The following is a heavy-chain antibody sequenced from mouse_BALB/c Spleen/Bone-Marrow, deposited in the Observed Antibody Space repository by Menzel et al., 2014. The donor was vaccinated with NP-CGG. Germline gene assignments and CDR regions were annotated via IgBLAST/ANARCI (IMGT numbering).Heavy chain of an antibody. CDR3: AREIINDYHWYFDV. Sequence: VQLQQPGGGLVQPGGSLRLSCATSGFTFTDYYMSWVRQPPGKALEWLGLIRNKANGYTTEYSASVKGRFTISRDNSQSILYLQMNTLRAEDSATYYCAREIINDYHWYFDVWGAGTTVTVSS. CDR1: GFTFTDYY. J-gene: IGHJ1*01. D-gene: IGHD2-4*01. V-gene: IGHV7-3*02. CDR2: IRNKANGYTT.